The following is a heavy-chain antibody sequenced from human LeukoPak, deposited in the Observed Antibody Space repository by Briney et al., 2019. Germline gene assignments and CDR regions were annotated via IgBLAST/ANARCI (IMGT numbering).Heavy chain of an antibody. Sequence: GGSLRLSCAASGFTFSSYAMSWVRQAPGKGLEWVSGISGSGDNTYYADSVKGRFTISRDNSKNTLYVQVNSLGTEDTAAYYCARDPSNSDGWFPFLDYWGQGTLVIVSS. CDR3: ARDPSNSDGWFPFLDY. J-gene: IGHJ4*02. V-gene: IGHV3-23*01. CDR1: GFTFSSYA. CDR2: ISGSGDNT. D-gene: IGHD5-24*01.